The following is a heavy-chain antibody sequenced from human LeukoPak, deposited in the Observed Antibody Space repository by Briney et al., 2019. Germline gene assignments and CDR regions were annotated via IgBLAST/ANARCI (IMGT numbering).Heavy chain of an antibody. D-gene: IGHD1-14*01. CDR1: GFTFSSYA. Sequence: GGSLRLSCAASGFTFSSYAMSWVRQAPGKGLEWVSAISGSGGSTYYADSVKGRSTISRDSSKNTLFLQMNDLTVEDTARYYCARRPGNWGQGILVTVSS. J-gene: IGHJ4*02. V-gene: IGHV3-23*01. CDR3: ARRPGN. CDR2: ISGSGGST.